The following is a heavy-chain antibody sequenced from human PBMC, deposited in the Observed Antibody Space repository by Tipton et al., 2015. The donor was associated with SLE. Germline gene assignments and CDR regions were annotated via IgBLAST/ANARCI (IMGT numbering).Heavy chain of an antibody. Sequence: GSLRLSCAASGFTFSSYSMNWVRQAPGKGLEWVSSISSSSSYIYYADSVKGRFTISRDNAKNSLYLQMNSLRAEDTAVYYCARDDDSSGYFDYWGQGTLVTVSS. CDR3: ARDDDSSGYFDY. J-gene: IGHJ4*02. CDR1: GFTFSSYS. V-gene: IGHV3-21*01. D-gene: IGHD3-22*01. CDR2: ISSSSSYI.